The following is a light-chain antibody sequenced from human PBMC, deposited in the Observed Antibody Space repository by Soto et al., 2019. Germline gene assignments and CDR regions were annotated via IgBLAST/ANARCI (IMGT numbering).Light chain of an antibody. Sequence: DIQMTQSPSTLSASVGDRVTITCRATQSISNSLAWYQQKPGKAPNLLIYKASSLETGVPSRFSGSGSGTEITLAINSLQPDDSATYYCQQYASFWTFGQGTKVEIK. CDR3: QQYASFWT. CDR1: QSISNS. J-gene: IGKJ1*01. CDR2: KAS. V-gene: IGKV1-5*03.